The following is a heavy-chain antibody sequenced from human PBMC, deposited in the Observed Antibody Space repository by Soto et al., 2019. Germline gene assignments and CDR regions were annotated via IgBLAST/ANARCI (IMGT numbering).Heavy chain of an antibody. V-gene: IGHV1-8*01. CDR2: MNAKSGDT. CDR3: ARGNPFNYAGFDV. Sequence: ASVNVSCKTSGYTFSDFDINWLRQASGQGPELVGWMNAKSGDTFFPQRFQGKFNMTWDTSLSTAYMEVGSLTSDDTAIYYCARGNPFNYAGFDVWGQGTTVTVYS. CDR1: GYTFSDFD. D-gene: IGHD3-16*01. J-gene: IGHJ6*02.